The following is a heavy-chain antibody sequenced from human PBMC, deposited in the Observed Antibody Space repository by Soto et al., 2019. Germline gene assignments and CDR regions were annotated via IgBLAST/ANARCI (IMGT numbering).Heavy chain of an antibody. CDR2: ISAYNGNT. V-gene: IGHV1-18*01. D-gene: IGHD4-17*01. J-gene: IGHJ4*02. Sequence: ASVKVSCKASGYTFTSYGISWVRQAPGQGLEWIGWISAYNGNTNYAQKLQGRVTMTTDTSTSTAYMELRSLRSDDTAVYYCARPLDYAMDFDYWGQGTLVTVSS. CDR1: GYTFTSYG. CDR3: ARPLDYAMDFDY.